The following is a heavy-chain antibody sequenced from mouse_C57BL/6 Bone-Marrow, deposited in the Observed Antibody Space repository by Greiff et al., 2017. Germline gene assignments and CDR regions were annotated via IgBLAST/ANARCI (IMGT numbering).Heavy chain of an antibody. J-gene: IGHJ2*01. CDR3: ASAVVASH. CDR2: IYPGDGDT. D-gene: IGHD1-1*01. V-gene: IGHV1-82*01. Sequence: QVQLQQSGPELVKPGASVKISCKASGYAFSSSWMNWVKQRPGKGLEWIGRIYPGDGDTNYNGKFKGKATLTADKSSSTAYMQLSRLTSDDSAVYFCASAVVASHWGQGTTLTVSS. CDR1: GYAFSSSW.